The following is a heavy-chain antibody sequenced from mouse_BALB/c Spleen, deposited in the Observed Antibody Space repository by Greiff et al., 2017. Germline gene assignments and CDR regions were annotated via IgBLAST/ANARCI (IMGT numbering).Heavy chain of an antibody. J-gene: IGHJ4*01. Sequence: QVQLQQSGPELVKPGASVRISCTASGYTFTSYYIHWVKQRPGQGLGWIGWIYPGNVNTKYNEKFKGKATLTADKSSSTAYMQLSSLTSEDSAVYFCARAEVRHYYAMDYWGQGTSVTVSS. V-gene: IGHV1S56*01. D-gene: IGHD2-14*01. CDR1: GYTFTSYY. CDR3: ARAEVRHYYAMDY. CDR2: IYPGNVNT.